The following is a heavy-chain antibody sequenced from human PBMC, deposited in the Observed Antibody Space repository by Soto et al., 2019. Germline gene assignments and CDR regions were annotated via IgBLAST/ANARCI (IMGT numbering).Heavy chain of an antibody. V-gene: IGHV4-39*01. J-gene: IGHJ5*02. CDR1: GGSISSSSYY. D-gene: IGHD3-10*01. CDR2: IYYSGNT. Sequence: QLQLQESGPGLVKPSETLSLTCIFSGGSISSSSYYWGWIRQPPGKGLEWIGSIYYSGNTHYNASLKSRVTISVDTSKNRFSLQLCAVTAGDTAVYYCAGHLWGVGGAYWFDLWGQGTLVTVSS. CDR3: AGHLWGVGGAYWFDL.